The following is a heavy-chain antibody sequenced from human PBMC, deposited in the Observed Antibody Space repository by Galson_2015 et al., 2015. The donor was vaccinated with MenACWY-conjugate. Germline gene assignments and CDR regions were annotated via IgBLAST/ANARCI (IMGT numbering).Heavy chain of an antibody. CDR3: AKSMTILDY. J-gene: IGHJ4*02. V-gene: IGHV3-48*02. Sequence: SLRLSCAASGFIFSSHSMNWVRQAPGRGLEWISYISSSRTSISYADSVKGRFTISRDNAKNSLYLQMNSLRDEDTAVYYCAKSMTILDYWGRGTLVTVSS. CDR1: GFIFSSHS. D-gene: IGHD4/OR15-4a*01. CDR2: ISSSRTSI.